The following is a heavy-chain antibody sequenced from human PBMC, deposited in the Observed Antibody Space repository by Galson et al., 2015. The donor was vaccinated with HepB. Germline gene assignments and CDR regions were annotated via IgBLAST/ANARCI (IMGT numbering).Heavy chain of an antibody. Sequence: SLRLSCAASGFTFDDYAMHWVRQAPGKGLEWVSGISWNSGSIGYADSVKGRFTISRDNAKNSLYLQMNSLRAEDTALYYCAKARDDFWSGYYGEYFDYWGQGTLVTVSS. D-gene: IGHD3-3*01. J-gene: IGHJ4*02. CDR3: AKARDDFWSGYYGEYFDY. CDR1: GFTFDDYA. V-gene: IGHV3-9*01. CDR2: ISWNSGSI.